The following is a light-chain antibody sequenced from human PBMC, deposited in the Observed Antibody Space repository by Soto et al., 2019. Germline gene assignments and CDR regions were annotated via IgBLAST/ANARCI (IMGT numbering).Light chain of an antibody. CDR1: QSVSNNY. CDR2: GAS. Sequence: EIVLTHSPGTLSLSPGERATLSFRASQSVSNNYLAWYQQKPGQAPRLLIYGASNRATGIPDRFSGSGSGTDFTLTISRLEPEDFAVYYCQQYGSSGTFGQGTRWIS. J-gene: IGKJ1*01. CDR3: QQYGSSGT. V-gene: IGKV3-20*01.